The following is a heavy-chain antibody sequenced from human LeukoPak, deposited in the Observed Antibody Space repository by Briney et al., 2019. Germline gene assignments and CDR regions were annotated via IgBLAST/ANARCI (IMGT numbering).Heavy chain of an antibody. CDR1: GGSISSYY. D-gene: IGHD2-2*01. CDR3: ARDVVPKYCSSTSCYRGGFDY. Sequence: SETLSLTCTVSGGSISSYYWSWIRQPPGTGLEWIGYIYYSGSTNYNPSLKSRATISVDTSKNQFSLKLSSVTAADTAVYYCARDVVPKYCSSTSCYRGGFDYWGQGTLVTVSS. CDR2: IYYSGST. V-gene: IGHV4-59*01. J-gene: IGHJ4*02.